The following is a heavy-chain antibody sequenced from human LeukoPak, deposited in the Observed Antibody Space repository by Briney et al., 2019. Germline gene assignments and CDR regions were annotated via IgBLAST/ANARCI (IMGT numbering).Heavy chain of an antibody. Sequence: SETLSLTCIVSGGSISTSNYYWVWIRQSPEKGREWFGIIFNNGNAFYSPSLQSRVTMSLDTSKSQFYLRLTSVTAADTALYYCAKTKLDWLLFDFWGQGILVTVSS. CDR2: IFNNGNA. J-gene: IGHJ4*02. CDR1: GGSISTSNYY. CDR3: AKTKLDWLLFDF. D-gene: IGHD3-9*01. V-gene: IGHV4-39*07.